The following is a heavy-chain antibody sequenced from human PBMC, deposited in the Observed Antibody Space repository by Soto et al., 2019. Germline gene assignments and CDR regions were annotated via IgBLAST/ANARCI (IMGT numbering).Heavy chain of an antibody. CDR1: GGSLISGGYY. CDR3: ARDGGWNYARDYYGMDV. J-gene: IGHJ6*02. D-gene: IGHD1-7*01. CDR2: IYYSGST. V-gene: IGHV4-31*03. Sequence: LSLTCTVSGGSLISGGYYWSWVRQHPGKGLEWIGYIYYSGSTYYNPSLKSRVTISVDTSKNQFSLKLSSVTAADTAAYYCARDGGWNYARDYYGMDVWGQGTTVTSP.